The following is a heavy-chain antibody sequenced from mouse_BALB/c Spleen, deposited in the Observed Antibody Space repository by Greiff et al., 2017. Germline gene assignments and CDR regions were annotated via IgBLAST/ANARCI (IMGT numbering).Heavy chain of an antibody. D-gene: IGHD2-1*01. V-gene: IGHV5-12-1*01. CDR1: GFAFSSYD. CDR2: ISSGGGST. Sequence: VESGGGLVKPGGSLKLSCAASGFAFSSYDMSWVRQTPEKRLEWVAYISSGGGSTYYPDTVKGRFTISRDNAKNTLYLQMSSLKSEDTAMYYCARHDGNYVVPYWGQGTLVTVSA. J-gene: IGHJ3*01. CDR3: ARHDGNYVVPY.